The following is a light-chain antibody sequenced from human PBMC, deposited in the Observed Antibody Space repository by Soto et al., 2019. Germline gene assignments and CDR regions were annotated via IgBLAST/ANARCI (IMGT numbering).Light chain of an antibody. V-gene: IGKV1-39*01. CDR1: QSIRSH. J-gene: IGKJ4*01. CDR2: GAS. Sequence: DIQMTQSPSSLSASVGDRITITCRASQSIRSHLNWYQHKPGKAPNLLIYGASNLRSGVPSRFGGSGSCTDFTLTTISLQPDDFSTDYCQESYTSPPGTFGGGTKVEIK. CDR3: QESYTSPPGT.